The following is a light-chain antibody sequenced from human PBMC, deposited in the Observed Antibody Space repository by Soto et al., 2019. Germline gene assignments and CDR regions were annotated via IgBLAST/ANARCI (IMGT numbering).Light chain of an antibody. CDR3: SSYTSSSTGV. Sequence: QSALTQPASVSGSPGQSITISCTGTSSYVGGYNYVSWYQQHLGKAPKLMIYDVSNRPSGVSNRFSGSKSGNTASLTISGLQAEDEADYYCSSYTSSSTGVFGTGTXVTVL. V-gene: IGLV2-14*01. CDR1: SSYVGGYNY. CDR2: DVS. J-gene: IGLJ1*01.